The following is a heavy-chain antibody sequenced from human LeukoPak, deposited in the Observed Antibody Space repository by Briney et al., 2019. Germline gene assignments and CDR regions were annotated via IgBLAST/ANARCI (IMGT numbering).Heavy chain of an antibody. Sequence: GGSLRLSCAASGFTFSSYSMNWVRQAPGKGLEWVSYISSSSSTIYYADSVEGRFTISRDNAKNSLYLQMNSLRAEDTAVYYCARDCSGGSCYSEAFDYWGQGTLVTVSS. J-gene: IGHJ4*02. V-gene: IGHV3-48*04. CDR3: ARDCSGGSCYSEAFDY. CDR1: GFTFSSYS. D-gene: IGHD2-15*01. CDR2: ISSSSSTI.